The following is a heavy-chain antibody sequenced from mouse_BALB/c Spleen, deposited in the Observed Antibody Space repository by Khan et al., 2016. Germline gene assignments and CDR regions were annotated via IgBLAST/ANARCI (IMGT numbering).Heavy chain of an antibody. V-gene: IGHV1S137*01. CDR1: GYTFTDYA. CDR3: ARSSSTVPGWDY. D-gene: IGHD6-1*01. J-gene: IGHJ4*01. CDR2: ISTYSGNT. Sequence: QVQLQQPGPELVRPGVSVMISCKGSGYTFTDYAMHWVKQSHAKSLEWIGLISTYSGNTNYNQKFKGKATMTVDKSSSTAYMELARLTSEDSAIYYCARSSSTVPGWDYGGQGTSVTVSS.